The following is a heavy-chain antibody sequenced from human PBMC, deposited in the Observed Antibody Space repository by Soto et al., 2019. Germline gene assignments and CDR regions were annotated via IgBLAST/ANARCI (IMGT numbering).Heavy chain of an antibody. CDR1: GGSVGGGSYY. Sequence: SETLSLTCSVSGGSVGGGSYYWSWIRQPPGKGLEWIGYIYYSGSTNYNPSLKSRVTISVDTSKNQFSLKLSSVTAADTAVYYCACTMVRGVIIFHYYGMDVWGQGTTVTVSS. CDR3: ACTMVRGVIIFHYYGMDV. D-gene: IGHD3-10*01. V-gene: IGHV4-61*01. J-gene: IGHJ6*02. CDR2: IYYSGST.